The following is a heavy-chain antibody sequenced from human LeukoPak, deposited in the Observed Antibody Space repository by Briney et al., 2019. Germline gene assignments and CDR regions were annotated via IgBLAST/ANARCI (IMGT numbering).Heavy chain of an antibody. Sequence: ASVKVSCKASGYTFTGYYMHWVRQAPAQGLEWMGWINTNSGGTNYAQKLQGRVTMTRDTSISTAYMELSRLRSDDTAVYYCARENYYGSGSYLVFWFDPWGQGTLVTVSS. CDR1: GYTFTGYY. V-gene: IGHV1-2*02. CDR2: INTNSGGT. CDR3: ARENYYGSGSYLVFWFDP. D-gene: IGHD3-10*01. J-gene: IGHJ5*02.